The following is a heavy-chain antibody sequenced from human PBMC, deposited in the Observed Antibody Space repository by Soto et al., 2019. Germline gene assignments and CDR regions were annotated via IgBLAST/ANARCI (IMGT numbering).Heavy chain of an antibody. CDR2: FDPEDGET. V-gene: IGHV1-24*01. J-gene: IGHJ4*02. CDR3: ATVPYSGDSYVYFDY. Sequence: ASVKVSCKVSGYTLTELSMHWVRQAPGKGLEWMGGFDPEDGETIYAQKFQGRVTMTEDTSTDTAYMELSSLRSEDTAVYYCATVPYSGDSYVYFDYWGQGTLVTVSS. D-gene: IGHD4-17*01. CDR1: GYTLTELS.